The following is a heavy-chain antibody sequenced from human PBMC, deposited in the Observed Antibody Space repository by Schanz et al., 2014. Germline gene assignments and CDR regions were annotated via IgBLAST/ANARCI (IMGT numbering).Heavy chain of an antibody. Sequence: EVQLVESGGGLVQPGGPLELPCAALDLTLGSYALNWARRAQGKGLEWLSYIDGKSTTVYYADSVKGRFTVSRDNARNSLYLHMNTLGAEDTAVYYCARDGDRFYHNYYMDVWGKGTTVTVSS. V-gene: IGHV3-48*01. CDR1: DLTLGSYA. J-gene: IGHJ6*03. D-gene: IGHD4-17*01. CDR3: ARDGDRFYHNYYMDV. CDR2: IDGKSTTV.